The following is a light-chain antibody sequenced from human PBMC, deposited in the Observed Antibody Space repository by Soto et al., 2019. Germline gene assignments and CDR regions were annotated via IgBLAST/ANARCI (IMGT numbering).Light chain of an antibody. CDR2: DAF. CDR1: QSIGNS. Sequence: TVLTQSPATLSLSPGERATLSCKASQSIGNSLGWFQQKPGQAPRLLIDDAFNRATGIPARFTGSGSGSDVTLTISSLEPEDFGVYYCRQCYNWPLTFGGGTKVEIK. CDR3: RQCYNWPLT. V-gene: IGKV3-11*01. J-gene: IGKJ4*01.